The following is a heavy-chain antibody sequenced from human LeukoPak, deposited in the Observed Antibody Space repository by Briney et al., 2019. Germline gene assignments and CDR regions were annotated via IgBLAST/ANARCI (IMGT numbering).Heavy chain of an antibody. J-gene: IGHJ4*02. V-gene: IGHV1-18*01. CDR3: ATTRYGDNFDF. Sequence: GASVKVSCKASGYTFTSYDISWVRQAPGQGLEWMGWISAHNGNTNYAQKFQGRVTMTTDTFTSTAYMELRSLRSDDTAVYYCATTRYGDNFDFWGQGTLVTVSS. D-gene: IGHD4-17*01. CDR2: ISAHNGNT. CDR1: GYTFTSYD.